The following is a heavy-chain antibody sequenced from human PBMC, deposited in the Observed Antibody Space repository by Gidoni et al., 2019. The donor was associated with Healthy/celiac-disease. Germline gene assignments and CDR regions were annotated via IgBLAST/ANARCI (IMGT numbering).Heavy chain of an antibody. CDR2: IWYDGSNK. CDR1: GFTFSSYG. J-gene: IGHJ5*02. V-gene: IGHV3-33*01. Sequence: QVQLVESGGGVVQPGRSLRLSCAASGFTFSSYGMHWVRQAPGKGLEWVAVIWYDGSNKYYADSVKGRFTISRDNSKNTLYLQMNSLRAEDTAVYYCARDLTPVGWFDPWGQGTLVTVSS. D-gene: IGHD2-15*01. CDR3: ARDLTPVGWFDP.